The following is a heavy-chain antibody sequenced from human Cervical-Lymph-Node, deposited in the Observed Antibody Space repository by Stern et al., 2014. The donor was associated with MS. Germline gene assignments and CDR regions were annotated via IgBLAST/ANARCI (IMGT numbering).Heavy chain of an antibody. J-gene: IGHJ4*02. Sequence: VQLVESGAEVKKPGASVKVSCQASGYTFIGYYIHWVRQAPGQGLEWMGWINPNNGGTTYAQKFQGRVTMTRDTSISTAYMELTSLTSDDTVVYYCARQASRNFDYWGQGTLVTGSS. CDR1: GYTFIGYY. V-gene: IGHV1-2*02. CDR3: ARQASRNFDY. CDR2: INPNNGGT.